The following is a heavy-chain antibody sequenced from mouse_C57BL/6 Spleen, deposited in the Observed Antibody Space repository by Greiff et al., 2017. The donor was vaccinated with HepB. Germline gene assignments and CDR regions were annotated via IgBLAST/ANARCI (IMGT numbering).Heavy chain of an antibody. Sequence: EVQLQQSGPGLVEPSQSLSLTCSVPGYSITSGYYWNWIRQFPGNKLEWMGYISYDGSNNYNPSLKYRISITRDTSKNQFFLKLNSVTPEDTATYYCVYGNDWYFDVWGTGTTVTVSS. D-gene: IGHD2-1*01. CDR1: GYSITSGYY. CDR3: VYGNDWYFDV. V-gene: IGHV3-6*01. J-gene: IGHJ1*03. CDR2: ISYDGSN.